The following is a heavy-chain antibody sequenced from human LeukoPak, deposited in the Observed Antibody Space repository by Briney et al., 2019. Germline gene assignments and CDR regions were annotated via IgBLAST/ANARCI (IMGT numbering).Heavy chain of an antibody. D-gene: IGHD3-10*01. J-gene: IGHJ6*02. CDR1: GFTFSSYS. V-gene: IGHV4-4*07. CDR2: IYTSGST. CDR3: ARESYYGFYGMDV. Sequence: PGGSLRLSCAASGFTFSSYSMSWIRQPAGKGLEWIGRIYTSGSTNYNPSLKSRVTMSVDTSKNQFSLKLSSVTAADTAVYYCARESYYGFYGMDVWGQGTTVTVSS.